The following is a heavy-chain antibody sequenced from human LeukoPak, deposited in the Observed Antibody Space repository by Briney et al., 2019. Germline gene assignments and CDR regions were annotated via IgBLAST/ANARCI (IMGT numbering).Heavy chain of an antibody. CDR1: GFTVSSDY. J-gene: IGHJ4*02. Sequence: GGSLRLSCAASGFTVSSDYMSWVRQAPGKGLEWVSVIYSGGSTYYADSVKGRFTISRDNSKNTLYLQMNSLRAEDTAVYYCAKEVDGVVMGYFDYWGQGTLVTVSS. CDR3: AKEVDGVVMGYFDY. D-gene: IGHD3-3*01. V-gene: IGHV3-53*01. CDR2: IYSGGST.